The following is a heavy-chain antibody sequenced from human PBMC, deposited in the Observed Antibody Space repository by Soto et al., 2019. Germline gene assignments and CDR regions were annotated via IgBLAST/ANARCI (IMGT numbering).Heavy chain of an antibody. Sequence: ASVKVSFKASGYTFTSYGISWVRQAPGQGLEWMGWISAYNGNTNYAQKLQGRVTMTTDTSTSTAYMELRSLRSDDTAVYYCASGTYYYGSGKFDYWGQGTLVTVSS. CDR3: ASGTYYYGSGKFDY. CDR2: ISAYNGNT. V-gene: IGHV1-18*01. CDR1: GYTFTSYG. J-gene: IGHJ4*02. D-gene: IGHD3-10*01.